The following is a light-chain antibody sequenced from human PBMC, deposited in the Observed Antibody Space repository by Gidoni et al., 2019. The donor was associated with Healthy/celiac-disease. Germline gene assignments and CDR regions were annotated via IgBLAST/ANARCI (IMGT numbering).Light chain of an antibody. CDR3: QQRIT. CDR2: DAA. Sequence: EIVLTQSPATLSLSPGERATLSCRASQSVSSYLAWYQPKPGQAPRLLIYDAANRATGIPGRFSGSGSGTDFTLPISGLEPEDFAVYYCQQRITFXQXTRLEIK. J-gene: IGKJ5*01. V-gene: IGKV3-11*01. CDR1: QSVSSY.